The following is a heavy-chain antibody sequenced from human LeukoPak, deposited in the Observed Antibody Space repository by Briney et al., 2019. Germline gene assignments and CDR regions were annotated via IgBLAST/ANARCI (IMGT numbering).Heavy chain of an antibody. J-gene: IGHJ4*02. CDR2: INPNSGGT. Sequence: ASVKVSCKASGYTFSDYYMHWVRQAPGQGLEWMGWINPNSGGTNYAQKFQGRVTMTRDTSISTAYMELSRLRSDDTAVYYCASTYSSSWAFDYWGQGTLVTVSS. V-gene: IGHV1-2*02. D-gene: IGHD6-13*01. CDR3: ASTYSSSWAFDY. CDR1: GYTFSDYY.